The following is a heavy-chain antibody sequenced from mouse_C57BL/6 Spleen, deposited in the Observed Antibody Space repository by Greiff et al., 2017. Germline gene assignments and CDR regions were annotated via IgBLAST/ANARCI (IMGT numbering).Heavy chain of an antibody. CDR3: ARCNWFFDY. V-gene: IGHV1-54*01. J-gene: IGHJ2*01. Sequence: VQLQQSGAELVRPGTSVKVSCKASGYAFTNYLIAWVKQRPGQGLEWIGVINPGSGGTTSNEKFKGKATLAADKSSSTAYMQLSSLTSEDSAVYFSARCNWFFDYWGQGTTLTVSS. CDR1: GYAFTNYL. D-gene: IGHD4-1*01. CDR2: INPGSGGT.